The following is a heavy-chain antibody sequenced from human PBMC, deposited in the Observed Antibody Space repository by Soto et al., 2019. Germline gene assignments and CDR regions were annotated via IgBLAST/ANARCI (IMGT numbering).Heavy chain of an antibody. J-gene: IGHJ4*02. V-gene: IGHV3-23*01. CDR3: AKFFVETGSNSGWPWSFHY. D-gene: IGHD6-25*01. Sequence: EVQLLESGGGLVQPGRSLKLSWAASGLTFSNYALSGVGQPPGQGRDWVSAISGSGGTTYYADSVKGRFTISRDNSKNTLFLQMNSLRAEDAAVYYCAKFFVETGSNSGWPWSFHYWGQGTLVTVSS. CDR1: GLTFSNYA. CDR2: ISGSGGTT.